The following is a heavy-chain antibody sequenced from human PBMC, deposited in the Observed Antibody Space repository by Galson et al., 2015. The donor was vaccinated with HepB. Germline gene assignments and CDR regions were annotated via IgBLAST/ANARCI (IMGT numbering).Heavy chain of an antibody. Sequence: SVKVSCKASGYTFTGYYMHWVRQAPGQGLEWMGRINPNSGGTNYAQKFQGRVTMTRDTSISTAYMELSRLRSDDTAVYYCARWGEYYYDSSGYYYFDYWGQGTLVTVSS. CDR1: GYTFTGYY. V-gene: IGHV1-2*06. CDR3: ARWGEYYYDSSGYYYFDY. J-gene: IGHJ4*02. D-gene: IGHD3-22*01. CDR2: INPNSGGT.